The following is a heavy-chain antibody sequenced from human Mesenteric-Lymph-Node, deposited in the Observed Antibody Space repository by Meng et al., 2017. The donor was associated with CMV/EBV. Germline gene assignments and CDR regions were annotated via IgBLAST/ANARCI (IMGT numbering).Heavy chain of an antibody. J-gene: IGHJ4*02. CDR2: LGPTGVDT. CDR1: GFTFSSYS. CDR3: AKDLGGYCSSITCYLDN. V-gene: IGHV3-23*01. Sequence: GESLKISCAASGFTFSSYSMNWVRQAPGKGLEWVSTLGPTGVDTFYADSVKGRFTMSRDNSKNMFYLQMDSLRAEDTALYYCAKDLGGYCSSITCYLDNWGQGTLVTVSS. D-gene: IGHD2-15*01.